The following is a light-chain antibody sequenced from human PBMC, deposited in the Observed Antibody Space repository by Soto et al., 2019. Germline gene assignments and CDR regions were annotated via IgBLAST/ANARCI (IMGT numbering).Light chain of an antibody. CDR2: AAS. J-gene: IGKJ4*01. V-gene: IGKV1D-16*01. CDR3: QQYNSYPLT. CDR1: QDINSY. Sequence: DVQMTQSPSPLSASVGDRVTITCRASQDINSYLAWYQQKPGNAPKSLIYAASILQTGVPSRFSGSESGTDFTLTISNLQPEDSATYYCQQYNSYPLTFGGGTKVEIK.